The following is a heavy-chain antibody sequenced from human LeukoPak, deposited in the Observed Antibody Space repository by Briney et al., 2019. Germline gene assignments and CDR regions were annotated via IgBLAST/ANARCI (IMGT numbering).Heavy chain of an antibody. CDR3: AKDGGSWGYFDY. J-gene: IGHJ4*02. CDR2: ISGSGGST. CDR1: GFTFSSYA. Sequence: GGSLRLSCAASGFTFSSYAVSWVRQAPGKGLEWVSAISGSGGSTYYADSVKGRFTISRDNSKNTLYLQMNSLRAEDTAVYYCAKDGGSWGYFDYWGQGTLVTVSS. V-gene: IGHV3-23*01. D-gene: IGHD3-16*01.